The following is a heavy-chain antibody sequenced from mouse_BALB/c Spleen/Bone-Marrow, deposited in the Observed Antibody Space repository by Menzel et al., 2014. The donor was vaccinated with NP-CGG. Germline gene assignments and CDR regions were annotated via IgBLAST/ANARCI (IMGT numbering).Heavy chain of an antibody. CDR2: ISGGGSYT. CDR3: ARHAYYDQTEVSFVY. CDR1: GFIFNSYG. V-gene: IGHV5-9-2*01. Sequence: EVKLMESGGGLVKSGGSLKLSCAASGFIFNSYGMSWVRQTPEKRLEWVATISGGGSYTFYPGSVKGRFTISRDNAKNTLYLQLSSLRSEDTALYYCARHAYYDQTEVSFVYWGQGTLVTVSA. D-gene: IGHD2-4*01. J-gene: IGHJ3*01.